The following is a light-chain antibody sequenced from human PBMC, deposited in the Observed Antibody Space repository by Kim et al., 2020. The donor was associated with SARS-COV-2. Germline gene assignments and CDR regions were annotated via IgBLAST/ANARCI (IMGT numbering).Light chain of an antibody. V-gene: IGKV1-12*01. CDR2: GAS. CDR3: QQANSFPHT. CDR1: QGISTW. Sequence: DIQMTQSPSSVSASVGDRVTLTCRASQGISTWLAWYQQKPGKAPKLLIYGASNLRSGVPSRFSGSGSGTHFTLTINSLQLEDFATYYCQQANSFPHTFGQGTKLEI. J-gene: IGKJ2*01.